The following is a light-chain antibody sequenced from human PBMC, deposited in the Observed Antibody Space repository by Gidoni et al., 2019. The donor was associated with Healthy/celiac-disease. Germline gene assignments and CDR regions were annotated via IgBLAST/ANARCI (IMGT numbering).Light chain of an antibody. CDR3: QQSYSTPLT. CDR2: AAS. CDR1: QNISSY. V-gene: IGKV1-39*01. Sequence: DRVTITCRASQNISSYFNWYQQKPGKATKLLIYAASSLQSGVLSRFSGSGSATDFTLTISSLQPEDFAAYYCQQSYSTPLTFGGGTKVEIK. J-gene: IGKJ4*01.